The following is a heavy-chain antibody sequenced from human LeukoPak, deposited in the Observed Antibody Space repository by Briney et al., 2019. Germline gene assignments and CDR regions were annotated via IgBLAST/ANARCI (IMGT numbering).Heavy chain of an antibody. J-gene: IGHJ4*02. V-gene: IGHV4-39*01. CDR2: IYYSGSI. D-gene: IGHD3/OR15-3a*01. CDR3: ARFCEDWVDY. CDR1: GFTFSIYW. Sequence: GSLRLSCAASGFTFSIYWMDWVRQAPGKGLEWIGSIYYSGSIYYNPSLKSRVTISVDTSKNQFSLKLSSVTAADTAVYYCARFCEDWVDYWGQGTLVTVSS.